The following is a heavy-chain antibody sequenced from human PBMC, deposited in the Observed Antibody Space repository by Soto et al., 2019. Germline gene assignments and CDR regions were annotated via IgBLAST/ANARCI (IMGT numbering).Heavy chain of an antibody. CDR1: GYSFTSYW. CDR3: AAAGRSRRGYFDY. Sequence: GEAVKISCKGSGYSFTSYWIGWVRQMPGKGLEWMGIIYPGDSDTRYSPSFQGQVTISADKSISTAYLQWSSLKASDTAMYYCAAAGRSRRGYFDYWGQGTLVTVSS. D-gene: IGHD6-19*01. V-gene: IGHV5-51*01. CDR2: IYPGDSDT. J-gene: IGHJ4*02.